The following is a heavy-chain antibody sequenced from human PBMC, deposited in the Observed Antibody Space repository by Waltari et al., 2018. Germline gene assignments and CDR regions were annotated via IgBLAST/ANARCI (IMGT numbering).Heavy chain of an antibody. CDR1: GFTFSSYG. V-gene: IGHV3-33*01. CDR2: RWYDGRKK. Sequence: QVQLVESGGGVVQPGRSLRLSCAASGFTFSSYGMHWVRQAPGKGLEWVAGRWYDGRKKYYADSVKGRFTISRDNSKNTLYLQMNSRRAEDTAVYYCARDSSGWPNDYWGQGTLVTVSS. CDR3: ARDSSGWPNDY. J-gene: IGHJ4*02. D-gene: IGHD6-19*01.